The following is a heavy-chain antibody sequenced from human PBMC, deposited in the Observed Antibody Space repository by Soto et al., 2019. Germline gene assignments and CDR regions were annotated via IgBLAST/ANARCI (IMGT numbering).Heavy chain of an antibody. CDR3: ARAGGLGAVAVDY. CDR1: GGSISSGGYS. D-gene: IGHD6-19*01. CDR2: IYHSGST. V-gene: IGHV4-30-2*01. J-gene: IGHJ4*02. Sequence: QLQLQESGSGLVKPSQTLSLTCAVSGGSISSGGYSWSWIRQPPGKGLEWIGYIYHSGSTYYNPSVKSRVTIAVDRSMNQFSLKLSSVTAADTAVYYCARAGGLGAVAVDYWGQGTLVTVSS.